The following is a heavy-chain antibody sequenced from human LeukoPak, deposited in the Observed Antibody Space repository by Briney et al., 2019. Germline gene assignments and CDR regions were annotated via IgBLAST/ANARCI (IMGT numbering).Heavy chain of an antibody. Sequence: ASVKVSCKASGYTFTSYAMHWVRQAPGQRLEWMGWINAGNGNTKYSQKFQGRVTITRDTSASTAYMELSSLRSEDTAVYYCARVYSSGWGFVYWGQGTLVTVSS. J-gene: IGHJ4*02. CDR1: GYTFTSYA. CDR2: INAGNGNT. D-gene: IGHD6-19*01. V-gene: IGHV1-3*01. CDR3: ARVYSSGWGFVY.